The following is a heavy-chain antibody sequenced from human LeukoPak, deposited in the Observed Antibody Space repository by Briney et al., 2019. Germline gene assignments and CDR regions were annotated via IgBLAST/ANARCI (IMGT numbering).Heavy chain of an antibody. Sequence: GGSLRLSCAASGFTFSNAWMSWVRQAPGKGLEWVGRIKSKTDGGTTDYAAPMKGRFTNSRDNSKNTLYLQMNSPKTEHTAVYYCTTEMTTVTTRDYWGQGTLVTVSS. CDR3: TTEMTTVTTRDY. J-gene: IGHJ4*02. CDR1: GFTFSNAW. V-gene: IGHV3-15*01. CDR2: IKSKTDGGTT. D-gene: IGHD4-11*01.